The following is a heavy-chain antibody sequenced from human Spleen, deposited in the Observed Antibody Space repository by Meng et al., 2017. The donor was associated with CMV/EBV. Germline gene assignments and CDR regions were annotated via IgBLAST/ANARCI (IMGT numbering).Heavy chain of an antibody. J-gene: IGHJ4*02. CDR1: GFTFSSYA. D-gene: IGHD1/OR15-1a*01. CDR3: ASGSSTRQQLDY. CDR2: ISYDGSNK. Sequence: SCAASGFTFSSYAMHWVRQDPGKGLEWVAVISYDGSNKYYADSVKGRFTISRDNSKNTLYLQMNSLRAEDTAVYYCASGSSTRQQLDYWGQGTLVTVSS. V-gene: IGHV3-30*04.